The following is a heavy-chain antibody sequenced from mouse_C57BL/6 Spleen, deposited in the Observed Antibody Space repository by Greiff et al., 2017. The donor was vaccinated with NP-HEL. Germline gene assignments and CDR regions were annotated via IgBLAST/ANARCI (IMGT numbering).Heavy chain of an antibody. Sequence: QVHVKQSGAELVRPGASVTLSCKASGYTFTDYEMHWVKQTPVHGLEWIGAIDPETGGTAYNQKFKGKAILTADKSSSTAYMELRSLTSEDSAVYYCTRDYGSSPYWGQGTTLTVSS. V-gene: IGHV1-15*01. CDR2: IDPETGGT. CDR1: GYTFTDYE. J-gene: IGHJ2*01. D-gene: IGHD1-1*01. CDR3: TRDYGSSPY.